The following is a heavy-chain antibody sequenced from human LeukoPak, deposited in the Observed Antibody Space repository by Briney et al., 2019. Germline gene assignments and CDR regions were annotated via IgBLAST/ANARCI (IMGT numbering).Heavy chain of an antibody. CDR2: SRSKIYKYAT. CDR1: GFMFGGSA. Sequence: PGGSLKLSCAASGFMFGGSAMHWVRQAPGKGLEWLGRSRSKIYKYATEYAASVKGRFTISRDDSKNTVYLQMNTLQTEDTALYYCTRRDDYNNYIDYWGQGTLVTVSS. V-gene: IGHV3-73*01. J-gene: IGHJ4*02. D-gene: IGHD4-11*01. CDR3: TRRDDYNNYIDY.